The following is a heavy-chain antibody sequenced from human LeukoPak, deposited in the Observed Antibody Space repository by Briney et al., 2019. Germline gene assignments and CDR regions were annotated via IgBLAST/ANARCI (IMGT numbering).Heavy chain of an antibody. J-gene: IGHJ6*03. CDR2: IYCSGVN. V-gene: IGHV4-39*01. D-gene: IGHD6-19*01. CDR3: ARQAVPGTRWGIYYAYMDG. CDR1: GDSISNCNYY. Sequence: SETLSLTCTVSGDSISNCNYYWGWIRQPPGKGLEWIGSIYCSGVNYYSSSLKSRVSTSVDTSKNQFSLRLSSATAADTAVYYCARQAVPGTRWGIYYAYMDGWGTGSTVTVSS.